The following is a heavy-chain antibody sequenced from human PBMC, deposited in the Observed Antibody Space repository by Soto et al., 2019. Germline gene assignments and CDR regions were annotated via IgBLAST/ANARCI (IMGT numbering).Heavy chain of an antibody. Sequence: GGSLRLSCAASGFNFRNYAMAWVRLPPGKGLEFVSIISGGGGTTKDADSVRGRFTISRDNSENTLFLQMNSLTAGDTAVYFCARGMDDSGSYFTDFDHWGQGVPVTVSS. V-gene: IGHV3-23*01. J-gene: IGHJ4*02. D-gene: IGHD3-10*01. CDR1: GFNFRNYA. CDR2: ISGGGGTT. CDR3: ARGMDDSGSYFTDFDH.